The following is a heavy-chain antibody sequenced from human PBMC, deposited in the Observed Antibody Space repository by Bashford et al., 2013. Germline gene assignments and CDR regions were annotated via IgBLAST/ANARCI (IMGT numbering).Heavy chain of an antibody. J-gene: IGHJ6*02. V-gene: IGHV1-2*02. CDR1: GYTFTGYY. CDR2: INPNSGGT. D-gene: IGHD2-2*02. Sequence: ASVKVSCKASGYTFTGYYMHWVRQAPGQGLEWMGWINPNSGGTNYAQKFQGRVTMTRDTSISTAYMELSRLRSDDTAVYYCARGYCSSTSCYRARYYYGMDVWGQGTTVTVSS. CDR3: ARGYCSSTSCYRARYYYGMDV.